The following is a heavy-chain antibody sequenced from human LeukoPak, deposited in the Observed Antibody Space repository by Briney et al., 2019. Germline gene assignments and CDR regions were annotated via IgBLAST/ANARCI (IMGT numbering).Heavy chain of an antibody. D-gene: IGHD2-2*02. CDR2: ISAYNGNT. CDR1: GYTFTSYG. CDR3: ARAPTYCSSASCYTDAFDI. J-gene: IGHJ3*02. Sequence: ASVKVSCKASGYTFTSYGISWVRQAPGQGLEWMGWISAYNGNTNYAQKLQGRVTMTTDTSTSTAHMELRSLRSDDTAVYYCARAPTYCSSASCYTDAFDIWGQGTMVTVSS. V-gene: IGHV1-18*01.